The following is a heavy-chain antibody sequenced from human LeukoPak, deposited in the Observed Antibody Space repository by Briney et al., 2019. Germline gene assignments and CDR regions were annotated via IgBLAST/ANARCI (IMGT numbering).Heavy chain of an antibody. J-gene: IGHJ5*02. V-gene: IGHV1-69*05. CDR3: ARGVLAYCGGDCYHNWFDP. CDR1: GGTFSSYA. Sequence: SVKVSCKASGGTFSSYAISWVRQAPGQGLEWMGRIVTIFGTANYAQKFPGRVTITTDESTSTAYLELSSLRSENTAVYYCARGVLAYCGGDCYHNWFDPWGQGTLVTVSS. CDR2: IVTIFGTA. D-gene: IGHD2-21*02.